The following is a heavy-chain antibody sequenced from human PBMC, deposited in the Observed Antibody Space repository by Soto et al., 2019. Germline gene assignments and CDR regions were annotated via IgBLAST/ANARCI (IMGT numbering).Heavy chain of an antibody. D-gene: IGHD6-6*01. CDR3: AREYSSSSGIYYYYYGMDV. J-gene: IGHJ6*02. CDR1: GYTFTSYG. V-gene: IGHV1-18*01. Sequence: QVQLVQSGAEVKKPGASVKVSCKASGYTFTSYGISWVRQAPGQGLEGMGWISAYNGNTNYAQKLQGRVTMTTDTSTSTAYMELRSLRSDDTAVYYCAREYSSSSGIYYYYYGMDVWGQGTTVTVSS. CDR2: ISAYNGNT.